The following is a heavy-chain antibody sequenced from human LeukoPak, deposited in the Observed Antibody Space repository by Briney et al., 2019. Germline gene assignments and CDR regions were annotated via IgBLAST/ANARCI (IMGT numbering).Heavy chain of an antibody. CDR3: ARRDFNGDYDSFDY. D-gene: IGHD4-17*01. CDR2: IFPGDSDT. V-gene: IGHV5-51*01. J-gene: IGHJ4*02. Sequence: GESLQISCKGSGYVFTSYWIGWGRRMPGKGLEWMGIIFPGDSDTRYSPSFQGQVTISADKSISTAYLQWSSLKASHTAMYYCARRDFNGDYDSFDYWGQGTLVTVSS. CDR1: GYVFTSYW.